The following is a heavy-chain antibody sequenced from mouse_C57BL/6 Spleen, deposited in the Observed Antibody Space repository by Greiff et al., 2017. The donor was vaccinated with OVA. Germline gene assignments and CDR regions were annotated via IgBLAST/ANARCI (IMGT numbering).Heavy chain of an antibody. CDR2: INPYNGGT. D-gene: IGHD4-1*01. CDR1: GYTFTDYY. Sequence: EVQLQQSGPVLVKPGASVKMSCKASGYTFTDYYMNWVKQSPGKSLEWIGVINPYNGGTSYNQKFKGKATLTVDKSSSTAYMELNSLTSEDSAIYYCASMLTGSFAYWGQGTLVTVSA. V-gene: IGHV1-19*01. CDR3: ASMLTGSFAY. J-gene: IGHJ3*01.